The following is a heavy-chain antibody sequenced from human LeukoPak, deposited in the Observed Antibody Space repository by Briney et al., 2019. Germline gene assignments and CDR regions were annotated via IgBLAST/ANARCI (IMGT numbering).Heavy chain of an antibody. V-gene: IGHV3-64*01. CDR2: ISSNGDST. D-gene: IGHD6-25*01. J-gene: IGHJ4*02. Sequence: GGSLRLSCAAPGFIFNNYAMNWVRQAPGKGLECVSAISSNGDSTFYANSVKGRFTISRDNSKNTLYLQMGSLRAEDMAVYYCARDWRLDYWGQGALVTVSS. CDR1: GFIFNNYA. CDR3: ARDWRLDY.